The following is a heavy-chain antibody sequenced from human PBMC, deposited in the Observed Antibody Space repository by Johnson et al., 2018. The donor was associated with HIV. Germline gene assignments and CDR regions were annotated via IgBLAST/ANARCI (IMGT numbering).Heavy chain of an antibody. J-gene: IGHJ3*02. V-gene: IGHV3-7*03. Sequence: VQLVESGGGLVQPGVSLRLSCAASGFTFSSYWMSWVRQAPGKGLEWVANIKQDGSETYYVDSVKGRFTISRDNSKNSVYLQMNSLRVEYTAVYKCVKYSGFALDIWGQGTEVIVSS. CDR3: VKYSGFALDI. CDR2: IKQDGSET. D-gene: IGHD2-15*01. CDR1: GFTFSSYW.